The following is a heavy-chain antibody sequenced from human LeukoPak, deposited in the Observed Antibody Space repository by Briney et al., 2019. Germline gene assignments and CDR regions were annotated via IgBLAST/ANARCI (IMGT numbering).Heavy chain of an antibody. CDR2: MNPNSGNT. CDR3: ARGRVLLWFGELLDGDSYYYMDV. CDR1: GYTFTSYD. D-gene: IGHD3-10*01. J-gene: IGHJ6*03. Sequence: ASVKVSCKASGYTFTSYDINWVRQATGQGLEWMGWMNPNSGNTGYAQKFQGRVTMTRNTSISKAYMELSSLRSEDTAVYYCARGRVLLWFGELLDGDSYYYMDVWGKGTTVTVSS. V-gene: IGHV1-8*01.